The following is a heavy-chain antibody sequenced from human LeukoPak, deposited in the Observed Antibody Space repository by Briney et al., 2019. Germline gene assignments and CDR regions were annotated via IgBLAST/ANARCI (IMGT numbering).Heavy chain of an antibody. Sequence: PSETLSLTYAVYGGSFSGYYWSWIRQPPGKGLEWIGEINHSGSTNYNPSLKSRVTISVDNSKNHFSLELSSLTAADTAVYYCVRDGGKGSEFWGQGTLVTVSS. V-gene: IGHV4-34*01. CDR1: GGSFSGYY. CDR2: INHSGST. D-gene: IGHD3-10*01. CDR3: VRDGGKGSEF. J-gene: IGHJ4*02.